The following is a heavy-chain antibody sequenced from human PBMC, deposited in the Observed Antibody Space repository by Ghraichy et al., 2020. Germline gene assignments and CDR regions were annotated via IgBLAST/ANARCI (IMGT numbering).Heavy chain of an antibody. V-gene: IGHV4-59*01. Sequence: SETLSLTCTVSGGSISSYYWSWIRQPPGKGLEWIGYIYYSGSTNYNPSLKSRVTISVDTSKNQFSLKLSSVTAADTAVYYCARDRGPWGYGMDVWGQGTTVTVSS. D-gene: IGHD3-10*01. CDR3: ARDRGPWGYGMDV. CDR1: GGSISSYY. J-gene: IGHJ6*02. CDR2: IYYSGST.